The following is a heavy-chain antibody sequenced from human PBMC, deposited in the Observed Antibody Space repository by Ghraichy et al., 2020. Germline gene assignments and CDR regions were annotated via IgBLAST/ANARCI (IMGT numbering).Heavy chain of an antibody. V-gene: IGHV3-21*01. CDR2: ISSSSSYI. CDR1: GFTFSSYS. J-gene: IGHJ2*01. Sequence: GGSLRLSCAASGFTFSSYSMNWVRQAPGKGLEWVSSISSSSSYIYYADSVKGRFTISRDNAKNSLYLQMNSLRAEDTAVYYCARVLIEMASNWYFDLWGRGTLVTVSS. CDR3: ARVLIEMASNWYFDL. D-gene: IGHD5-24*01.